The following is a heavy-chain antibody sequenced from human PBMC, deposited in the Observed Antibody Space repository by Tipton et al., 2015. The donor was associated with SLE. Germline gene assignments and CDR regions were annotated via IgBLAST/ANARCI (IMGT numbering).Heavy chain of an antibody. CDR3: ARRTDY. V-gene: IGHV4-34*01. J-gene: IGHJ4*02. Sequence: TLSLTCAAYGGSFSNHYWTWIRQSPGKGLEWIGEISHRGSTNYNPSLKSRVTISADTSKNQFSLKLSSVTAADTAVYYCARRTDYWGQGTLVTVSS. CDR1: GGSFSNHY. CDR2: ISHRGST.